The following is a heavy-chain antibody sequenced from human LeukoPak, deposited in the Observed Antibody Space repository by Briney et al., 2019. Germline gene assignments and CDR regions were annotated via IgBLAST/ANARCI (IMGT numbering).Heavy chain of an antibody. Sequence: ASVKVSCKASGYTFTGYYMHWVRQAPGQGLEWMGWMNPNSGNTGYAQKFQGRVTITTDESTSTAYMELSSLRSEDTAVYYCAREGYYYDSSGYYYADYWGQGTLVTVSS. CDR3: AREGYYYDSSGYYYADY. D-gene: IGHD3-22*01. CDR2: MNPNSGNT. V-gene: IGHV1-8*03. J-gene: IGHJ4*02. CDR1: GYTFTGYY.